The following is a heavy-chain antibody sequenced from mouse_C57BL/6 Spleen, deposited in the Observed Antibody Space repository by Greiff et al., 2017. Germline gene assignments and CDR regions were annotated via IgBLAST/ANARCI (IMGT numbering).Heavy chain of an antibody. J-gene: IGHJ4*01. D-gene: IGHD4-1*01. V-gene: IGHV1-55*01. CDR1: GYTFTSYW. CDR2: IYPDSGST. CDR3: ARSLTGTSYAMDY. Sequence: QVQLKQSGAELVKPGASVKMSCKASGYTFTSYWITWVKQRPGQGLEWIGDIYPDSGSTNYTEKFKSKATLTVDTSSSTAYMQLSSLTSEDSAVYDCARSLTGTSYAMDYWGQGTSVTVSS.